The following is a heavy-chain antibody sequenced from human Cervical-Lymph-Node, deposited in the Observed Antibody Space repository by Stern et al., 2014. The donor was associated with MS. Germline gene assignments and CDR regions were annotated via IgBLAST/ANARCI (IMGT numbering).Heavy chain of an antibody. CDR2: IFSNDEK. D-gene: IGHD1-26*01. CDR3: ARINVGATFYSPFDH. V-gene: IGHV2-26*01. CDR1: GFSLSDTRMG. Sequence: QVTLRESGPVLVKPTETLTLTCTVSGFSLSDTRMGVTWIRQPPGKALEWLGHIFSNDEKSYSTSLKNRVTISKDTSKSQVVLTMTNMDPVDTATYYCARINVGATFYSPFDHWGQGTLVTVSS. J-gene: IGHJ4*02.